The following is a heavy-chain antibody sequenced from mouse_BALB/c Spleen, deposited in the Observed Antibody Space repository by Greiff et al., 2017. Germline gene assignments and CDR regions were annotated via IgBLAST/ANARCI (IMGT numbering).Heavy chain of an antibody. J-gene: IGHJ4*01. Sequence: VQLQQSGPGLVKPSQSLSLTCSVTGYSITSGYYWNWIRQFPGNKLEWMGYISYDGSNNYNPSLKNRISITRDTSKNQFFLKLNSVTTEDTATYYCARGEGGAMDYWGQGTSVTVSS. CDR3: ARGEGGAMDY. CDR1: GYSITSGYY. V-gene: IGHV3-6*02. CDR2: ISYDGSN.